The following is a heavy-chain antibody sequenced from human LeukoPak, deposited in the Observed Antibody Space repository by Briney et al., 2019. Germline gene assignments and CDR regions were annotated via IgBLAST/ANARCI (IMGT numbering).Heavy chain of an antibody. CDR3: ARDGYCSGGSCYPGYAFDI. CDR1: GGSISSSSYY. CDR2: IYYSGST. V-gene: IGHV4-39*07. J-gene: IGHJ3*02. D-gene: IGHD2-15*01. Sequence: SETLSLTCTVSGGSISSSSYYWGWIRQPPGKELEWIGGIYYSGSTYDNPSLKSRVTISVDTSKNQFSMKLSSVTAADTVVYYCARDGYCSGGSCYPGYAFDIWGQGTMVTVSS.